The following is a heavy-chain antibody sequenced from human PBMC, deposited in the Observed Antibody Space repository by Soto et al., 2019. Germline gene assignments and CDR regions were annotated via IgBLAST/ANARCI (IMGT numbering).Heavy chain of an antibody. CDR1: GYTFTSYD. D-gene: IGHD2-8*01. V-gene: IGHV1-8*01. J-gene: IGHJ4*02. CDR3: ARTAYCTNGVCYTALGY. Sequence: ASVKVSCKASGYTFTSYDINWVRQATGQGLEWMGWMNPNSGNTGYAQKFQGRVTMTRNTSISTAYMELSSLRSEDTAVYYCARTAYCTNGVCYTALGYWGQGTLVTVSS. CDR2: MNPNSGNT.